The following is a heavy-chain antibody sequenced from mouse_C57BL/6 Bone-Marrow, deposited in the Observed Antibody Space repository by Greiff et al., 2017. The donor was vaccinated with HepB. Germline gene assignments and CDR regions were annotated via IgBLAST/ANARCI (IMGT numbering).Heavy chain of an antibody. CDR2: ISNGGGST. CDR1: GFTFSDYY. Sequence: EVKVEESGGGLVQPGGSLKLSCAASGFTFSDYYMYWVRQTPEKRLEWVAYISNGGGSTYYPDTVKGRFTISRDNAKNTLYLQMSRLKSEDTAMYHGARGLRHAMDYWGQGTSVTVSS. CDR3: ARGLRHAMDY. J-gene: IGHJ4*01. V-gene: IGHV5-12*01. D-gene: IGHD2-4*01.